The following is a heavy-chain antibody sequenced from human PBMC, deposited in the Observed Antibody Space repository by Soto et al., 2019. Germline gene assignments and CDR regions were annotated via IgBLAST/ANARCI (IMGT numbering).Heavy chain of an antibody. CDR1: GYTFTTFW. V-gene: IGHV5-10-1*01. CDR2: IDPRDSYT. CDR3: ARLYCSSSTCDSWFDP. J-gene: IGHJ5*02. Sequence: GECLKISCTGFGYTFTTFWISWVRQMPGRGLEWMGRIDPRDSYTNYSPSFQGHVTISVDKSISTAYLQWGSLKASDTAMYYCARLYCSSSTCDSWFDPWGQGTLVTVSS. D-gene: IGHD2-2*01.